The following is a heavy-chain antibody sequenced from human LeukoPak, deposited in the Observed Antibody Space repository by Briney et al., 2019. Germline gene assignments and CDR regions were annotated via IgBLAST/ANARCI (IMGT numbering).Heavy chain of an antibody. V-gene: IGHV1-58*02. Sequence: GTSVKVSCKASGFTFTSSAMQWVRQARGQRLEWIGWIVVGSGNTNYAQKFQERVTITRDMSTSTAYMELSSLRSEDTAVYYCAAGPGWGYCSGGSCYSNWFDPWGQGTLVTVSS. CDR1: GFTFTSSA. D-gene: IGHD2-15*01. J-gene: IGHJ5*02. CDR3: AAGPGWGYCSGGSCYSNWFDP. CDR2: IVVGSGNT.